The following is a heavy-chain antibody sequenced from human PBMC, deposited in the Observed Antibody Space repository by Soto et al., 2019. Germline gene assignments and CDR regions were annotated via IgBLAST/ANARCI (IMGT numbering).Heavy chain of an antibody. V-gene: IGHV1-18*01. D-gene: IGHD2-8*01. J-gene: IGHJ6*02. CDR1: GYTFTSYG. CDR3: ARDRNVLMVYAGMLRCNYYYYGMDV. Sequence: ASVKVSCKASGYTFTSYGISWVRQAPGQGLEWMGWISAYNGNTNYAQKLQGRVTMTTDTSTSTAYMELRSLRSDDTAVYYCARDRNVLMVYAGMLRCNYYYYGMDVWGQGTTVTVSS. CDR2: ISAYNGNT.